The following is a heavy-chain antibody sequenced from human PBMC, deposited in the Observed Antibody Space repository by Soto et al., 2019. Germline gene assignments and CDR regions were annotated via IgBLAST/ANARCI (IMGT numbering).Heavy chain of an antibody. CDR2: ISAYNGNT. J-gene: IGHJ6*02. V-gene: IGHV1-18*01. CDR3: ARDRSCSSTSCYSHYYYYYGMDA. Sequence: GASVKVSCKASGYTFTSYGISWVRQAPGQGLEWMGWISAYNGNTNYAQKLQGRVTMTTDTSTSTAYMELRSLRSDDTAVYYCARDRSCSSTSCYSHYYYYYGMDAWGQGTTVTVSS. D-gene: IGHD2-2*02. CDR1: GYTFTSYG.